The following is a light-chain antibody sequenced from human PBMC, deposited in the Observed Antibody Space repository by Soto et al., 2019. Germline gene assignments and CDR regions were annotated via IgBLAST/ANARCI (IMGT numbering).Light chain of an antibody. Sequence: DIQMTQSPSTLSASVGDRVTITCRASQSINNWLAWYQQKQGRPPKLLIYKASSLESGVPSRFSGTRSGTEFTLTISSLQPDDFATYYCQQYGSYPITFGQGTRLEIK. CDR2: KAS. CDR1: QSINNW. CDR3: QQYGSYPIT. J-gene: IGKJ5*01. V-gene: IGKV1-5*03.